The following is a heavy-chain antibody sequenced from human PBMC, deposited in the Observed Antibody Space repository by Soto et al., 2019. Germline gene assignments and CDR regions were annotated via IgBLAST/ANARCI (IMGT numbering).Heavy chain of an antibody. V-gene: IGHV1-8*01. CDR3: ARTPGYSSSFDI. D-gene: IGHD6-19*01. CDR2: TNPNSGNT. Sequence: ASVKVSCKASGYTFTSYDINWVRQATGQGLEWMGWTNPNSGNTGYAQKFQGRVTMTRNTSISTAYMELSSLRSEDTAVYYCARTPGYSSSFDIWGQGTMVTVSS. J-gene: IGHJ3*02. CDR1: GYTFTSYD.